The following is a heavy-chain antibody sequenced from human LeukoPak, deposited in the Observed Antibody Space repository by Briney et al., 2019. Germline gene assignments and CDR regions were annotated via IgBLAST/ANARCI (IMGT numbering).Heavy chain of an antibody. CDR1: GGSFSGYY. CDR3: ARGRGLGYGRLVTAMYY. D-gene: IGHD2-21*02. J-gene: IGHJ4*02. V-gene: IGHV4-34*01. CDR2: IDHGGST. Sequence: SETLSLTCAVYGGSFSGYYWSWIRQPPGKGLEWMGEIDHGGSTNYNPCLKSRVTISVDTSKNQFSLKLSSVTAADTAVYYCARGRGLGYGRLVTAMYYWGQGTLVTVAS.